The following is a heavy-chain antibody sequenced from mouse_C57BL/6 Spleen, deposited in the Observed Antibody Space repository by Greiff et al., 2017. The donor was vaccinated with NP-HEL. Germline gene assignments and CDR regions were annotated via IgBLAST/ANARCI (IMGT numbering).Heavy chain of an antibody. Sequence: VKLQQPGTELVKPGASVKLSCKASGYTFTSYWMHWVKQRPGQGLEWIGNINPSNGGTNYNEKFKSKATLTVDKSSSTAYMQLSSLTSEDSAVYYCAREGGDYDGAWFAYWGQGTLVTVSA. V-gene: IGHV1-53*01. CDR3: AREGGDYDGAWFAY. CDR2: INPSNGGT. J-gene: IGHJ3*01. D-gene: IGHD2-4*01. CDR1: GYTFTSYW.